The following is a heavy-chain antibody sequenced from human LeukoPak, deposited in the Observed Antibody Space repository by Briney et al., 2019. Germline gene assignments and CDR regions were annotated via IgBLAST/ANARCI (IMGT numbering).Heavy chain of an antibody. J-gene: IGHJ5*02. CDR3: ARHIGDYYDSSGYYSGNWFDP. CDR1: SGSISSSSYY. Sequence: SETLSLTCTVSSGSISSSSYYWGWIRQPPGKGLEWIGSIYYSGSTYYNPSLKSRVTISVDTSKNQFSLKLSSVTAADTAVYYCARHIGDYYDSSGYYSGNWFDPWGQGTLVTVSS. V-gene: IGHV4-39*01. CDR2: IYYSGST. D-gene: IGHD3-22*01.